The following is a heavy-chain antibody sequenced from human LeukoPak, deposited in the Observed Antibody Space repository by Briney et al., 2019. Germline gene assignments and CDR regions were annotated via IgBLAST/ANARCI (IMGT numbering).Heavy chain of an antibody. Sequence: PSETRSLTCTVSGGSISSGNYYWGWIRQPPGKGLEWIGSIYYTGSTYYNPSLKSRVTLFVDTSKNQFSLKLSSVTAADTAVYYCARPLMLGSSGYYDAFDIWGQGTMVTVSS. CDR2: IYYTGST. CDR3: ARPLMLGSSGYYDAFDI. CDR1: GGSISSGNYY. D-gene: IGHD3-22*01. J-gene: IGHJ3*02. V-gene: IGHV4-39*01.